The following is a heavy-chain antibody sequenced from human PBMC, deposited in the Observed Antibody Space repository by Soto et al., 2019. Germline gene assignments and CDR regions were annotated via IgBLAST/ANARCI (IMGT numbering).Heavy chain of an antibody. J-gene: IGHJ5*02. V-gene: IGHV4-39*01. CDR1: GGSISTGGNY. Sequence: QLHLQESGPGRVKPSETLSLMCSVSGGSISTGGNYWGWVRQAPEKGLEWIGSIYYGGTTNYNPSLKCRVTISVDTSKNQFSLKLTSVTAADTAVYYCARLPLVRGLPAWGQGTLVTVSS. CDR3: ARLPLVRGLPA. CDR2: IYYGGTT. D-gene: IGHD3-10*01.